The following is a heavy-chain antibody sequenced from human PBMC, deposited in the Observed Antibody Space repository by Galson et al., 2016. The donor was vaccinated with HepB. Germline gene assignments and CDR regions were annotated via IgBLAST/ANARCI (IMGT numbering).Heavy chain of an antibody. J-gene: IGHJ4*02. D-gene: IGHD2-21*02. CDR2: IDWDDDK. CDR1: GFSLSTTGVR. Sequence: PALVKPTQTLTLTCTFSGFSLSTTGVRVSWIRQPPGKALEWLARIDWDDDKFYSISLRTRLSISKDTSKNQVVLTMTNMDPVDTATYYCARIGFGDSGTFFDYWSQGTLVTVSS. V-gene: IGHV2-70*04. CDR3: ARIGFGDSGTFFDY.